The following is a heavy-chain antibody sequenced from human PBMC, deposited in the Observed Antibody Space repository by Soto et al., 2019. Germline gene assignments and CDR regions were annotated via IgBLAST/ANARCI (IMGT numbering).Heavy chain of an antibody. D-gene: IGHD3-16*01. J-gene: IGHJ6*02. CDR1: GFIFIDYY. CDR3: VRLAHPVGGVVVPGAHYSHNGMAV. CDR2: IIDSCTTI. Sequence: GVSLRISCAASGFIFIDYYMNWIRQAPGKGLEWVSYIIDSCTTIYYSDSLSGLFTFSGYDTENARFLDIHSFISEDTSFYYCVRLAHPVGGVVVPGAHYSHNGMAVWGHGTTVPVSS. V-gene: IGHV3-11*01.